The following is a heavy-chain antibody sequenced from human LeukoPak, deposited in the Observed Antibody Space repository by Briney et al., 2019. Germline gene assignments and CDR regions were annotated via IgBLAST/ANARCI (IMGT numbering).Heavy chain of an antibody. V-gene: IGHV4-34*01. CDR3: ARLGITGTVEDYYYGMDV. CDR2: INHSGST. J-gene: IGHJ6*02. D-gene: IGHD1-7*01. CDR1: GGSFSGYY. Sequence: SETLSLTCAVYGGSFSGYYWSWIRQPPGKGLEWIGEINHSGSTNYNPSLKSRVTISVDTSKNQFSLKLSSVTAADTAVYYCARLGITGTVEDYYYGMDVWGQGTTVTVSS.